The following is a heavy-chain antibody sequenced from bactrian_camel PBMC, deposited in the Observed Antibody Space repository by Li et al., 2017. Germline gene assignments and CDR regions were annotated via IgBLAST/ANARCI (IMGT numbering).Heavy chain of an antibody. D-gene: IGHD6*01. CDR2: SWIGGNLT. Sequence: HVQLVESGGGSVQAGGSLRLSCGISRWTYSTYSIGWFRQNSGKEREGVGSSWIGGNLTYIVDSVKGRFTISQNNAKKTVYLQMNSLTPEDTAMYYCAADVGSMSGNCQPNYWGQGTQVTVS. CDR3: AADVGSMSGNCQPNY. CDR1: RWTYSTYS. V-gene: IGHV3S63*01. J-gene: IGHJ4*01.